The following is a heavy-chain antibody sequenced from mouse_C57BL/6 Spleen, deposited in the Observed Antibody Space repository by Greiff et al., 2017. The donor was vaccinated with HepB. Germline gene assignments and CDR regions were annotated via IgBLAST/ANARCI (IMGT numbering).Heavy chain of an antibody. J-gene: IGHJ2*01. CDR2: IDPSDSYT. D-gene: IGHD1-1*01. Sequence: QVQLQQPGAELVKPGASVKLSCKASGYTFTSYWMQWVKQRPGQGLEWIGEIDPSDSYTNYNQKFKGKATLTVDTSSSTAYMQLSSLTSEDSAVYYCARGGDYGSSYLDYWGQGTTLTVSS. V-gene: IGHV1-50*01. CDR1: GYTFTSYW. CDR3: ARGGDYGSSYLDY.